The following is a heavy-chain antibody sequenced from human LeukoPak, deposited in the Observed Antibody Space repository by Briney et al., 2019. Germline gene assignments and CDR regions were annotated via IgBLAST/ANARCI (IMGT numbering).Heavy chain of an antibody. CDR3: ARDFASSQAFDI. V-gene: IGHV4-59*12. CDR1: GGSISSYY. D-gene: IGHD2-2*01. Sequence: SETLSLTCTVSGGSISSYYWGWIRQPPGKGLEWIGSIYYSGSTNYNPSLKSRVTISVDTSKNQFSLKLSSVTAADTAVYYCARDFASSQAFDIWGQGTMVTVSS. J-gene: IGHJ3*02. CDR2: IYYSGST.